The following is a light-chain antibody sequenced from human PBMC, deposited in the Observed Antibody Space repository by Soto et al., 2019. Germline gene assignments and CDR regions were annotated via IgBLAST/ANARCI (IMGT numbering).Light chain of an antibody. CDR1: RSDVGSYNR. V-gene: IGLV2-18*01. CDR3: TLSTRENSYA. Sequence: TPPPSVSGSPGQSVTLSFTGTRSDVGSYNRVSWYQQPPGPTPQLIIYEASNRPSGVPDRFSGSKSGNTASLTISGLQAADEADYYRTLSTRENSYAFGPWPKVT. J-gene: IGLJ1*01. CDR2: EAS.